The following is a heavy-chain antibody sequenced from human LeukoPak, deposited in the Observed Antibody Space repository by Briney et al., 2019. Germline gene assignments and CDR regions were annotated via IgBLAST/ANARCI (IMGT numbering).Heavy chain of an antibody. CDR2: IYGDDET. D-gene: IGHD6-13*01. V-gene: IGHV3-53*01. Sequence: GGSLRLSCAASGFTITTNYMNWVRQAPGKGLEWVSVIYGDDETNYADSVKGRFTISRDNSKNTLYLQMKSLRAEDTAVYYCANKMWSSAAGPFDYWGQGTLVTVSS. CDR3: ANKMWSSAAGPFDY. J-gene: IGHJ4*02. CDR1: GFTITTNY.